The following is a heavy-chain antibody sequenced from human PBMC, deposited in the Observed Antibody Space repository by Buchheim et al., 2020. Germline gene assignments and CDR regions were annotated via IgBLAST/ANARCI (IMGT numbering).Heavy chain of an antibody. V-gene: IGHV3-66*01. CDR1: GFTVSNNY. Sequence: EVQLVESGGNLVQPGGSLRLSCAASGFTVSNNYMSWVRQAPGKGLEWVSIIYSVGSTYYADSVKGSFTISRDNSKNKLFFHMNSLRAEDTAVYYCARGDNFGYWSYWGQGTL. J-gene: IGHJ4*02. CDR3: ARGDNFGYWSY. CDR2: IYSVGST. D-gene: IGHD5-18*01.